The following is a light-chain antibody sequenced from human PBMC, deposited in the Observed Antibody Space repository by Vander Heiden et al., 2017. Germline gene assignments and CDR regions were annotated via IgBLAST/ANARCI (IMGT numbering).Light chain of an antibody. Sequence: DIVMTQSPLSLPVTPGEPASISCRSSQNLLSSSGYNYLDWYLQKPGQSPQLLIYLGSNRASGVPDRFSGSGSGTDFTLKISRVEAEDVGVYYCIQALQTPRTFGQGTKLEIK. CDR3: IQALQTPRT. V-gene: IGKV2-28*01. J-gene: IGKJ2*01. CDR1: QNLLSSSGYNY. CDR2: LGS.